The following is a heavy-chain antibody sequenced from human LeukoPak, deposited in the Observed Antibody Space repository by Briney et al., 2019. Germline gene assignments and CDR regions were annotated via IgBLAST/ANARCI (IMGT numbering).Heavy chain of an antibody. V-gene: IGHV3-21*01. CDR1: GFSFSSYS. CDR2: ISGSSTHI. D-gene: IGHD2/OR15-2a*01. CDR3: TKFETRGNTDFEY. Sequence: GGSLRLSCAASGFSFSSYSMNWVRQAPGKGLEWVSSISGSSTHILYADSVTGRFTISTADARNSLYLQMNSLRAEDTAVYYCTKFETRGNTDFEYWGQGTLVSVSS. J-gene: IGHJ4*02.